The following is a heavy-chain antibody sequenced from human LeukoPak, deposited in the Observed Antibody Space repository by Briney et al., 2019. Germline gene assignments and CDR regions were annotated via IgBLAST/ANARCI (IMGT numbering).Heavy chain of an antibody. Sequence: SQTLSLTCTVSGGSISSVGYYWSWIRQHPGKGLEWIGYIYYSGSTYYNPSLKRRVTISVDTSKTKFSLKLSSVPAAATAVYSCARAAYGGKSGYFDYWGPGKLVTVSS. CDR2: IYYSGST. CDR3: ARAAYGGKSGYFDY. V-gene: IGHV4-31*03. D-gene: IGHD4-23*01. CDR1: GGSISSVGYY. J-gene: IGHJ4*02.